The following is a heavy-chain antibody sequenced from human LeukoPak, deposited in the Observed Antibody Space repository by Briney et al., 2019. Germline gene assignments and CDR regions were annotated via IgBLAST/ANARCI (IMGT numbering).Heavy chain of an antibody. CDR1: GFTFSNYW. CDR2: IKQDGSDK. J-gene: IGHJ6*04. D-gene: IGHD3-10*02. V-gene: IGHV3-7*01. CDR3: AELGITMIGGV. Sequence: GGSLRLSCAASGFTFSNYWMSWVRQAPGKGLEWVANIKQDGSDKFYVDSVKGRFTISRDNAKNSLYLKMNSLRAEDTAVYYCAELGITMIGGVWGKGTTVTISS.